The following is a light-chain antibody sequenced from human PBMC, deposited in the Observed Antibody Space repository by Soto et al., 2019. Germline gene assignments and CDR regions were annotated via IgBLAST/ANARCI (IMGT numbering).Light chain of an antibody. CDR1: QSVSSY. J-gene: IGKJ1*01. CDR3: QQYNNWPRT. Sequence: EIVLTQSPITLSLSPRDRAPLSCRASQSVSSYLAWYQQKPGQAPRLLIYDASNRATGIPARFSGSGSGTEFTLTISSLQSEDFAVYYCQQYNNWPRTFGQGTKVDIK. CDR2: DAS. V-gene: IGKV3-15*01.